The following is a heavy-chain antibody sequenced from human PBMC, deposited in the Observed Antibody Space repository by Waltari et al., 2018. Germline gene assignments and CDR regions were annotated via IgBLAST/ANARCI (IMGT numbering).Heavy chain of an antibody. D-gene: IGHD3-10*01. V-gene: IGHV1-69*08. CDR3: ARAGMHGSGSSADY. CDR2: IIPIFGTA. CDR1: GGTFSSYA. J-gene: IGHJ4*02. Sequence: QVQLVQSGAEVKKPGSSVKVSCKASGGTFSSYAISWVRQAPGQGLEWMGRIIPIFGTANYAQKFQGSVTITADKSTSTAYMELSSLRSEDTAVYYCARAGMHGSGSSADYWGQGTLVTVSS.